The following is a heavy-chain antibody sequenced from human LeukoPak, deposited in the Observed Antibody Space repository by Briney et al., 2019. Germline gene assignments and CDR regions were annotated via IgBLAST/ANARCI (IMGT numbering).Heavy chain of an antibody. CDR2: ISSSGSTI. Sequence: GGSLRLSCAASGFTFSDYHMSWIRQAPGKGLEWVSYISSSGSTIYYADSVKGRFTISRDNAKNSLYLQMNSLRAEDTAVYYCASHQWELLMSYFDYWGQGTLVTVSS. V-gene: IGHV3-11*04. D-gene: IGHD1-26*01. CDR1: GFTFSDYH. CDR3: ASHQWELLMSYFDY. J-gene: IGHJ4*02.